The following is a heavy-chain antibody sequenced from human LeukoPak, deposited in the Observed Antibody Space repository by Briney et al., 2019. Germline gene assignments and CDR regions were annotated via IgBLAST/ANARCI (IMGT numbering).Heavy chain of an antibody. CDR1: GFTFSNYW. J-gene: IGHJ3*02. CDR2: IKQDGSYK. D-gene: IGHD6-13*01. Sequence: GGSLRLSCAASGFTFSNYWMSWVRQAPGKGLEWVANIKQDGSYKYYVDSVKGRFTISRDNAKNSLYLQMNSLRAEDTAVYYCARGISSSWSGDAFDIWGQGTMVTVSS. CDR3: ARGISSSWSGDAFDI. V-gene: IGHV3-7*03.